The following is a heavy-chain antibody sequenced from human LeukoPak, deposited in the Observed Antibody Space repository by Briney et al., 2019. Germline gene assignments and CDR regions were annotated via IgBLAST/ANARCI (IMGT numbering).Heavy chain of an antibody. V-gene: IGHV3-23*01. Sequence: GGSLRLSCAASGFTFSSYAMSWVRQAPGKGLEWVSAISGSGGSTYYADSVKGRFTISRDNSKNALYLQMNSLRAEDTAVYYCAKSYGSGSYFFDYWGQGTLVTVSS. J-gene: IGHJ4*02. CDR3: AKSYGSGSYFFDY. D-gene: IGHD3-10*01. CDR2: ISGSGGST. CDR1: GFTFSSYA.